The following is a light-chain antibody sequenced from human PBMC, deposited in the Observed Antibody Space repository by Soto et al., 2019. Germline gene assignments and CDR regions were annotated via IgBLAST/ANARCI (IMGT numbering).Light chain of an antibody. CDR1: SSNVGSYNL. J-gene: IGLJ3*02. V-gene: IGLV2-23*01. CDR2: EGS. CDR3: CSYAGSSSVV. Sequence: QSALTQSASVSGSPGQSITFSCTGTSSNVGSYNLVSWYQHHPGKAPKLIIYEGSKRPSGVSNRFSGSKSGNTASLTISGLQAEDEADYYCCSYAGSSSVVFGGGTKLTVL.